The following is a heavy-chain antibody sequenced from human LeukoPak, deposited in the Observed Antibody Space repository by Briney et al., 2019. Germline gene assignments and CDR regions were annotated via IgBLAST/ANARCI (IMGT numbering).Heavy chain of an antibody. CDR3: ARWRGGVYFDY. Sequence: GRSLRPSCAASGFTFSSYGMHWIRQAPGKGLVWVSRINSEGSSTNYADSVKGRFTISRDNAKNTLYLQMNSLRAEDTAVYYCARWRGGVYFDYWGQGTLVTVSS. V-gene: IGHV3-74*01. J-gene: IGHJ4*02. CDR2: INSEGSST. D-gene: IGHD3-3*01. CDR1: GFTFSSYG.